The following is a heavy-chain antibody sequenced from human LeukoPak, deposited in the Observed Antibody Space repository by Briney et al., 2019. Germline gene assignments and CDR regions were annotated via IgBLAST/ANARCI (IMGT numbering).Heavy chain of an antibody. CDR3: ARFYYDSSGYSP. D-gene: IGHD3-22*01. Sequence: PGGSLRLSCAASGFTVSSNYMSWVRQAPGKGLEWVSVFYSGGSTYYADSVKGRFTISRDNSKNTLYLQMNSLRAEDTAVYYCARFYYDSSGYSPWGQGTLVTVSS. CDR2: FYSGGST. V-gene: IGHV3-53*01. CDR1: GFTVSSNY. J-gene: IGHJ5*02.